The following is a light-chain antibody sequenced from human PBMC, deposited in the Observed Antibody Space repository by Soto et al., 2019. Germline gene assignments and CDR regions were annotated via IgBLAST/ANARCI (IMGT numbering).Light chain of an antibody. CDR3: HQRQSWPRT. V-gene: IGKV3D-20*02. CDR1: EILSSSY. J-gene: IGKJ1*01. CDR2: AAS. Sequence: ENLFTQSPGTLSLSPGQRATLSCRSSEILSSSYLAWYQQKPGQAPRLLIYAASGRATGIPDRFSGSGSGTDLTLTISDVEPEDFAVYYCHQRQSWPRTFGQGTKVDIK.